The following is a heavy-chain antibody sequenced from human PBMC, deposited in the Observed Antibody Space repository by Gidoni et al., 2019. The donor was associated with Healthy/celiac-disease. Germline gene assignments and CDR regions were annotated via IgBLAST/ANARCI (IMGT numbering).Heavy chain of an antibody. CDR3: ARGVLRYFDWSVVY. V-gene: IGHV3-30*04. CDR1: GFPFSSYA. CDR2: ISYDGSNK. J-gene: IGHJ4*02. Sequence: QVQLVESGGGVVQPGRSLRLSCAASGFPFSSYAMDWVRQAPGKGLEWVAVISYDGSNKYYADSVKGRFTISRDNSKNTLYLQMNSLRAEDTAVYYCARGVLRYFDWSVVYWGQGTLVTVSS. D-gene: IGHD3-9*01.